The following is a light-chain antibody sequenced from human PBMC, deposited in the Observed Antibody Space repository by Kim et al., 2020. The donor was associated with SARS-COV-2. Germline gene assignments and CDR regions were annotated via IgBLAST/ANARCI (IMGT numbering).Light chain of an antibody. CDR2: GAS. Sequence: APGERATPSCRASQSVSSSYLAWYQQKPGQAPRLLIYGASSRATGIPDRFSGSGSGTDFTLTISRLEPEDFAVYYCQQYGSSPRTFDQGTKVDIK. CDR3: QQYGSSPRT. J-gene: IGKJ1*01. V-gene: IGKV3-20*01. CDR1: QSVSSSY.